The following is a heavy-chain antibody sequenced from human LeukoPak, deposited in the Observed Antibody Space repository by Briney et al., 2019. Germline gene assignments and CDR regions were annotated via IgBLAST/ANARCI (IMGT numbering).Heavy chain of an antibody. Sequence: ASVKVPCKASGYTFTGYYMHWVRQAPGQGLEWMGWINRNSGGTNYAQKFQGRVTMTRDTSISTAYMELSRLRSDDTAVYYCARDGDYYGSGSYYRFDYWGQGTLVTVSS. CDR1: GYTFTGYY. D-gene: IGHD3-10*01. CDR2: INRNSGGT. CDR3: ARDGDYYGSGSYYRFDY. J-gene: IGHJ4*02. V-gene: IGHV1-2*02.